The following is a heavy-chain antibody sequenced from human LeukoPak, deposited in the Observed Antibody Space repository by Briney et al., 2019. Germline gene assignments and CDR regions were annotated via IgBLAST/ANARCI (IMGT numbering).Heavy chain of an antibody. Sequence: PSETLSLTCTVSGYSISSGYYWGWIRQPPGKGLEWIGSIYHSGSTYYNPSLKSRVTISVDTSKNQFSLKLSSVTAADTAVYYCARAGFVVVPAARGWYFDLWGRGTLVTVSS. V-gene: IGHV4-38-2*02. CDR1: GYSISSGYY. D-gene: IGHD2-2*01. CDR3: ARAGFVVVPAARGWYFDL. CDR2: IYHSGST. J-gene: IGHJ2*01.